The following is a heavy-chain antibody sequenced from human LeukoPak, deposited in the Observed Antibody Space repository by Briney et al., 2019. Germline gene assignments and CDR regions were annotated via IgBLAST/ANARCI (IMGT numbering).Heavy chain of an antibody. CDR2: INPNSGGT. D-gene: IGHD5-18*01. Sequence: ASVKVSCKASGYTXTSYYMHWVRQAPGQGLEWMGWINPNSGGTNYAQKFQGRITMTRGTSISTAYMELSRLTSDDTAVYYCARDGKERGYSLYYFDYWGQGTLVSVSS. V-gene: IGHV1-2*02. J-gene: IGHJ4*02. CDR1: GYTXTSYY. CDR3: ARDGKERGYSLYYFDY.